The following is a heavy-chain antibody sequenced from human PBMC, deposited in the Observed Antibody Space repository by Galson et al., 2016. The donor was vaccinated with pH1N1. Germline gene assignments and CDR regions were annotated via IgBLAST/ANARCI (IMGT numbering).Heavy chain of an antibody. D-gene: IGHD1-26*01. J-gene: IGHJ4*02. Sequence: SVKVSCKASGYAFTTFYIHWVRQAPGEGLEWLGVIDPSNGGTTYAQKFQARITMTRDTSTSTVYLDLSRLRSEDTSVFYCIIDLGRRREFWGQGTLVTVSS. CDR2: IDPSNGGT. CDR1: GYAFTTFY. CDR3: IIDLGRRREF. V-gene: IGHV1-46*01.